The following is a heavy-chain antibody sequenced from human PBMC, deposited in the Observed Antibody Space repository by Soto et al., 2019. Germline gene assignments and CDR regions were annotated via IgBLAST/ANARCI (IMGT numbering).Heavy chain of an antibody. J-gene: IGHJ4*02. CDR1: GFTFSSYA. CDR3: AKPGIPVVAATYFDY. Sequence: QPGGSLRLSCAASGFTFSSYAMSWVRQAPGKGLEWVSAISGSGGSTYYADSVKGRFTISRDNPKNTLYLQMNSLRAEDTAVYYCAKPGIPVVAATYFDYWGQGTLVTVSS. V-gene: IGHV3-23*01. D-gene: IGHD2-15*01. CDR2: ISGSGGST.